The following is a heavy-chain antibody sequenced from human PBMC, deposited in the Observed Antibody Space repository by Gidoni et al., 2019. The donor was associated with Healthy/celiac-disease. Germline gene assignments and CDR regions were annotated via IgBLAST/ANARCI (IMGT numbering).Heavy chain of an antibody. CDR3: AREIAVAAMYYFDY. V-gene: IGHV3-30-3*01. CDR1: GFTFSSYA. J-gene: IGHJ4*02. D-gene: IGHD6-19*01. CDR2: ISYDGSNK. Sequence: VQLVASGGAVVQPGRSLRLSCAASGFTFSSYAMHWVRQAPGKGLEWVAVISYDGSNKYYADSVKGRFTISRDNSKNTLYLQMNSLRAEDTAVYYCAREIAVAAMYYFDYWGQGTLVTVSS.